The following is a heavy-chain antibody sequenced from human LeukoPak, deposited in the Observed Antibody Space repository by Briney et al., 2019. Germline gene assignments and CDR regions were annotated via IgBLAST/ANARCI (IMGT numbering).Heavy chain of an antibody. V-gene: IGHV4-38-2*01. Sequence: SETLSLTCAVSGYSIRSGDYWDWIRQAPGKGLEWIGNIYYSGTTSYNPSLKSRVTISVDTSKNQLSLRLSSVTAADTAVYYCARRGDILTDYAFDYWGQGTLVTVPS. CDR3: ARRGDILTDYAFDY. J-gene: IGHJ4*02. CDR2: IYYSGTT. CDR1: GYSIRSGDY. D-gene: IGHD3-9*01.